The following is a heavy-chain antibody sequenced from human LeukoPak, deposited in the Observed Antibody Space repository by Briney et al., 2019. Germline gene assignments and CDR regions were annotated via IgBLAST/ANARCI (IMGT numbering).Heavy chain of an antibody. CDR3: ARLMRARGYSYGPKGDY. V-gene: IGHV4-34*01. J-gene: IGHJ4*02. Sequence: PSETLSLTCAVYGGSFSGYYWSWIRQPPGKGLEWIGEINHSGSTNYNPSLKSRVTISVDTSKNQFSLKLSSVTAADTAVYYCARLMRARGYSYGPKGDYWGQGTLVTVSS. CDR1: GGSFSGYY. CDR2: INHSGST. D-gene: IGHD5-18*01.